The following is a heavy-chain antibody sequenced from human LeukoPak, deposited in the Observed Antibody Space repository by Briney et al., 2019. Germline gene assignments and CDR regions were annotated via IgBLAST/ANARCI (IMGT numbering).Heavy chain of an antibody. CDR3: AKDTYGSGSSHFDS. CDR2: IYSGGST. CDR1: GFTVSSNY. V-gene: IGHV3-53*01. J-gene: IGHJ4*02. Sequence: GGSLRLSCAASGFTVSSNYMSWVRQAPGKGLEWVSVIYSGGSTYYADSVKGRFTISRDNSKNKMYVQMNSLRAEDTAVYYCAKDTYGSGSSHFDSWGQGTLVTVSP. D-gene: IGHD3-10*01.